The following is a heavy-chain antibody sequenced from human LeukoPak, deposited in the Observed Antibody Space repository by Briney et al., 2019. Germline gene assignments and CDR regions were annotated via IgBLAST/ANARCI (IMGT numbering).Heavy chain of an antibody. V-gene: IGHV4-4*02. CDR2: IYHAGTT. D-gene: IGHD3-22*01. CDR1: GGSISCSNW. J-gene: IGHJ6*03. Sequence: PSETLSLTCAVSGGSISCSNWWSWVRQPPGKGLEWIGEIYHAGTTNYNPSLKSRVTISVDTSKNQFFLKLSSVTAADTAVYYCTRGSIAYYYMDVWGKGTTVTISS. CDR3: TRGSIAYYYMDV.